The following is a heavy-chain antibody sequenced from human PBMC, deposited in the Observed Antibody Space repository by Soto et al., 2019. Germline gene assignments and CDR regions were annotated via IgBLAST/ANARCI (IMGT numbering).Heavy chain of an antibody. J-gene: IGHJ6*02. CDR3: ARDPNYGGNSVIYYYGMDV. V-gene: IGHV1-69*12. Sequence: QVQLVQSGAEVKKPGSSVKVSCKASGGTFSSYAISWVRQAPGQGLEWMGGIIPIFGTANYAQKFQGRVTITADESTSTAYMELSSLRSEDTAVYYCARDPNYGGNSVIYYYGMDVWGQGTTVTVSS. CDR2: IIPIFGTA. CDR1: GGTFSSYA. D-gene: IGHD4-17*01.